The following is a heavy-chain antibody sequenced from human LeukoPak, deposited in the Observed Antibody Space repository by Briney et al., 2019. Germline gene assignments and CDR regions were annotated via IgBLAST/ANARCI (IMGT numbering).Heavy chain of an antibody. CDR2: IYYSGST. Sequence: ASETLSLTCTVSGGSISSYYWSWIRQPPGKGLEWIGYIYYSGSTNYNPSLKSRVTISVDTSKNQFSLKLSSVTAADTAVYCCASSWGYSSGDFDYWGQGTLVTVSS. J-gene: IGHJ4*02. V-gene: IGHV4-59*08. CDR1: GGSISSYY. D-gene: IGHD6-19*01. CDR3: ASSWGYSSGDFDY.